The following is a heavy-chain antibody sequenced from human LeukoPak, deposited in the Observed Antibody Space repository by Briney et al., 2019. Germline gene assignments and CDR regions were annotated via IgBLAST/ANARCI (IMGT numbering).Heavy chain of an antibody. CDR2: IRFDGSNE. D-gene: IGHD2-21*02. CDR3: ARDLMTANEARYFDY. Sequence: PGGSLRLSCAASGFTFSNYGMHWVRRAPGKGLEWEAFIRFDGSNEYYADSVKGRFTISRDNSKNTLYLQMNSLRAEDTAVYYCARDLMTANEARYFDYWGQGTLVTVSS. J-gene: IGHJ4*02. V-gene: IGHV3-30*02. CDR1: GFTFSNYG.